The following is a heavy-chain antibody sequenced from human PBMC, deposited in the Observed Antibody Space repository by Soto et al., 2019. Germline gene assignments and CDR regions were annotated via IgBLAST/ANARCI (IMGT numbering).Heavy chain of an antibody. CDR3: AAAYYYDSSGYYTGVQTFDY. CDR2: IVVGSGNT. J-gene: IGHJ4*02. V-gene: IGHV1-58*01. CDR1: GFTFTSSA. D-gene: IGHD3-22*01. Sequence: SVKVSCKASGFTFTSSAVQWVRQARGQRLEWIGWIVVGSGNTNYAQKFQERVTITRDMSTSTAYMELSSLRSEDTAVYYCAAAYYYDSSGYYTGVQTFDYWGQGTLVTVSS.